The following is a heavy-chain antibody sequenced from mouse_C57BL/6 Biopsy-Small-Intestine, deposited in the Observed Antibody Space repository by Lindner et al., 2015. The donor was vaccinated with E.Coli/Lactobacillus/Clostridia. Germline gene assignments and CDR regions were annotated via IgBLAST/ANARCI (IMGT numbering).Heavy chain of an antibody. Sequence: VKVSCKASGYIFTSYFMHWVRQAPGQGLEWMGIINPSDGSTTYAQKFQGRVTMTRDTPTSTVYMELSSLRSEDTAVYYCARGDSSGWFFDYWGQGTLVTVSS. CDR2: INPSDGST. D-gene: IGHD6-1*01. CDR1: GYIFTSYF. J-gene: IGHJ4*01. CDR3: ARGDSSGWFFDY. V-gene: IGHV1-53*01.